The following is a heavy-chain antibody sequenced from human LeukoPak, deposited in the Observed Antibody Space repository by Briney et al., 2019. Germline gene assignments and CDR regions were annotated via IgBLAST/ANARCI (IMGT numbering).Heavy chain of an antibody. CDR2: ISGSGGST. CDR3: AKSPTVGATEFDY. J-gene: IGHJ4*02. D-gene: IGHD1-26*01. Sequence: PGGTLRLSCAASGFTFSSYGMSWVRQAPGKGLEWVSAISGSGGSTYYADSVKGRFTISRDNSKNTLYLQMNSLRAEDTAVYYCAKSPTVGATEFDYWGQGTLVTVSS. V-gene: IGHV3-23*01. CDR1: GFTFSSYG.